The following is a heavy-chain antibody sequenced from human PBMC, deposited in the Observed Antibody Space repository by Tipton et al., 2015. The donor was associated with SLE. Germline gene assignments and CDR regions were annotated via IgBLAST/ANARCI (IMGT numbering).Heavy chain of an antibody. J-gene: IGHJ4*02. Sequence: TLSLTCTVSGGSISNYYWSWIRQSPGKGLEWVGTVYYTGNTFYNPSLKSRVTISVDTSKNQFSLNLSSVTAADTAVYYCARDEYRYDTTGYHLLGHFDFWGQGTLVTVSS. V-gene: IGHV4-59*12. CDR3: ARDEYRYDTTGYHLLGHFDF. D-gene: IGHD3-22*01. CDR2: VYYTGNT. CDR1: GGSISNYY.